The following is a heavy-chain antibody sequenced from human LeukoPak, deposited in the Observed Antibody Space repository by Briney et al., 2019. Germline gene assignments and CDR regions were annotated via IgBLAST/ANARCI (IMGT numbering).Heavy chain of an antibody. CDR1: GDSISSGYY. Sequence: PSETLSLTCTVSGDSISSGYYWAWIRQPPGRGLEWIGSIYHSGNTQYNPSLERRVTISVDKSNSQFSVRLNSVTAADTAVYFCAKGRHCSSGSCDVFDPWGQGTLVAVSS. D-gene: IGHD2-2*01. V-gene: IGHV4-38-2*02. J-gene: IGHJ5*02. CDR3: AKGRHCSSGSCDVFDP. CDR2: IYHSGNT.